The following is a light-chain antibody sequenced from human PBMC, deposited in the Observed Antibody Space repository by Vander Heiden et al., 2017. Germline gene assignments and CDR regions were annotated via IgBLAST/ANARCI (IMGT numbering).Light chain of an antibody. V-gene: IGLV1-40*01. CDR1: SSNIGAGYD. Sequence: QSVLTPPLSVSGAPGQRVTISCTGSSSNIGAGYDVHWYQQLPGTAPKLLIYGNTNRPSGVPDRFSGSKSGTSASLAITGLQAEDEADYYCQSYDSSLSGSKVFGGGTKLTVL. CDR3: QSYDSSLSGSKV. CDR2: GNT. J-gene: IGLJ2*01.